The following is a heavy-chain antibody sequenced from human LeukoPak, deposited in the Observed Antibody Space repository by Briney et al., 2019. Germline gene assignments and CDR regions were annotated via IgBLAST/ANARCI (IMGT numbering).Heavy chain of an antibody. CDR3: ARDRPSSSSAVRAFDI. CDR2: IIPIFGTA. CDR1: GGTFSSYA. Sequence: SVKVSXKASGGTFSSYAISWVRQAPGQGLEWIGGIIPIFGTANYAQKFQGRVTITTDESTSTAYMELSSLRSEDTAVYYSARDRPSSSSAVRAFDIWGQGTMVTVSS. D-gene: IGHD6-6*01. V-gene: IGHV1-69*05. J-gene: IGHJ3*02.